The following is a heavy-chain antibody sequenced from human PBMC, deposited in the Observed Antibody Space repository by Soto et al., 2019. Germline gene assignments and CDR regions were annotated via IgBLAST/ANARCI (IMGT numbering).Heavy chain of an antibody. CDR1: GYTFTSYY. V-gene: IGHV1-46*01. J-gene: IGHJ4*02. D-gene: IGHD6-13*01. CDR3: AFNSPSALSLDY. Sequence: ASVKVSCKASGYTFTSYYMHWVRQAPGQGLEWMGIINPSGGSTSYAQKFQGRVTMTRDTSTSTVYMELSSLRSEDTAVYYCAFNSPSALSLDYWGQGTLVTVSS. CDR2: INPSGGST.